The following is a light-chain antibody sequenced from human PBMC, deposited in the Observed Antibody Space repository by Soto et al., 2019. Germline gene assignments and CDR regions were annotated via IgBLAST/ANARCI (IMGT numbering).Light chain of an antibody. J-gene: IGKJ5*01. CDR2: KAS. V-gene: IGKV1-5*03. Sequence: DIQMTQSPSTLSASVGDRVTITCRASQSISSWLAWYQQKPGKAPKLLIYKASSLESGVPSRFSGSGSGTEFTLTISSLQPDDFATYYCQQLIRYPFTFGQGTRLEIK. CDR1: QSISSW. CDR3: QQLIRYPFT.